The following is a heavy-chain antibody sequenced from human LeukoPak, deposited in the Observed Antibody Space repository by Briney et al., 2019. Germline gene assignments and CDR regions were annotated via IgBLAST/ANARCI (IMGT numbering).Heavy chain of an antibody. CDR3: ARSPYGGYGDN. V-gene: IGHV3-74*01. J-gene: IGHJ4*02. Sequence: GGSPRLSCAASGFTFSSYWMHWVRQPPGKGLVWVSRINSDGGSTTYADSVKGRFTISRDNARNTLYLQMNSLRAEDTAVYYCARSPYGGYGDNWGQGTLVTVSS. CDR2: INSDGGST. CDR1: GFTFSSYW. D-gene: IGHD4-17*01.